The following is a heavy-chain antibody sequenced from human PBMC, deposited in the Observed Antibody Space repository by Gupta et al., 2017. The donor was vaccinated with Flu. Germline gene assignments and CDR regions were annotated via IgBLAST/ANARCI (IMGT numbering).Heavy chain of an antibody. J-gene: IGHJ4*02. V-gene: IGHV3-43*01. CDR2: ISWDGGST. Sequence: KGLEWVSLISWDGGSTYYTDSVKGRFTISRDNSKNSLYLQMNSLRTEDTALYYCAKPILGYCSSTSCYGFDYWGQGTLVTVSS. CDR3: AKPILGYCSSTSCYGFDY. D-gene: IGHD2-2*01.